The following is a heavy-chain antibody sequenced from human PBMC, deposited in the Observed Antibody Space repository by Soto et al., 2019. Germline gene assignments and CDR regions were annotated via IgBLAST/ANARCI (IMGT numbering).Heavy chain of an antibody. V-gene: IGHV4-39*01. CDR2: IYYSGST. J-gene: IGHJ6*03. Sequence: SETLSLTCTVSGGSISSSSYYWGWIRQPPGKGLEWIGSIYYSGSTYYNPSLKSRVTISVDTSKNQFSLKLSSVTAADTAVYYCARVLRFLEDYYYYYMDVWGKGTTVTVSS. D-gene: IGHD3-3*01. CDR1: GGSISSSSYY. CDR3: ARVLRFLEDYYYYYMDV.